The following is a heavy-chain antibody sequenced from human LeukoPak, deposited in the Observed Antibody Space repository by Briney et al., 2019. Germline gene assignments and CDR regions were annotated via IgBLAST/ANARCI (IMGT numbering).Heavy chain of an antibody. CDR3: ARGVLTGYYPIDY. CDR2: IYYSGST. Sequence: QLQESGPGLVKPSETLSLTCTVSGGSISNYYWSWIRQPPGKGLEWIGYIYYSGSTNYNPSLKSRVTISVDTSKNQFSLKLSSVTAADTAVYYCARGVLTGYYPIDYWGQGTLVTVSS. CDR1: GGSISNYY. V-gene: IGHV4-59*01. J-gene: IGHJ4*02. D-gene: IGHD3-9*01.